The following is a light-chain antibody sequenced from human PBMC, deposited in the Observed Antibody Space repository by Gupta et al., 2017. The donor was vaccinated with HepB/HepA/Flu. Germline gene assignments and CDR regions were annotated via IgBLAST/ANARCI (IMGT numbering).Light chain of an antibody. V-gene: IGKV3-20*01. CDR2: AAS. J-gene: IGKJ1*01. Sequence: IVLTQSPGTLPLSQGERATLSCRASQSISSSSLAWYQQKPGQAPRLLIYAASSRATGIPDRFSGSGSGTDFTLTISRLEPEDFAVYYCQHYGSSLWTFGQGTKVEVK. CDR3: QHYGSSLWT. CDR1: QSISSSS.